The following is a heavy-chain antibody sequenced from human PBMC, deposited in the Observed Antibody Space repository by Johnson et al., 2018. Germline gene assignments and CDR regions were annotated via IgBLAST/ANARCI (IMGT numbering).Heavy chain of an antibody. CDR3: ARGHYGLDV. V-gene: IGHV3-7*04. Sequence: VQLVQSGGDLVQPGESLRLSCTASGFTLSDHWISWVRQAPGKGLAWVAHINQGGSEKSYVDSVKGRLTISRDNAKNSLFLQMNTLRAEDTAMYYCARGHYGLDVWGQGTTVTVSS. J-gene: IGHJ6*02. CDR2: INQGGSEK. CDR1: GFTLSDHW.